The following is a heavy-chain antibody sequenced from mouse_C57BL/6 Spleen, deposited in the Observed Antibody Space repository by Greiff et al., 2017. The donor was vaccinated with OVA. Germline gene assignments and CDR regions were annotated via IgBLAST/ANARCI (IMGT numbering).Heavy chain of an antibody. V-gene: IGHV5-16*01. Sequence: EVKLVESEGGLVQPGRSMKLSCTASGFTFSDYYMAWVRQVPEKGLEWVANINYDGSSTYYLDSLKSRFIISRDNAKNILYLQMSSLKSEDTATYYCASWDSNYAWFAYWGQGTLVTVSA. D-gene: IGHD2-5*01. J-gene: IGHJ3*01. CDR3: ASWDSNYAWFAY. CDR2: INYDGSST. CDR1: GFTFSDYY.